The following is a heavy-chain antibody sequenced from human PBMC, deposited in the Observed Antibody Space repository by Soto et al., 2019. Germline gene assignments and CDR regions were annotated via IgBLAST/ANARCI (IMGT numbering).Heavy chain of an antibody. D-gene: IGHD5-18*01. CDR3: AKDLKIVQLWLSPTVPRDFDY. Sequence: PGGSLRLSCAASGFTFSSCAMSWVRQAPGKGLEWVSAISGSGGSTYYADSVKGRFTISRDNSKNTLYLQMNSLRAEDTAVYYCAKDLKIVQLWLSPTVPRDFDYWGQGTLVTVSS. CDR1: GFTFSSCA. CDR2: ISGSGGST. V-gene: IGHV3-23*01. J-gene: IGHJ4*02.